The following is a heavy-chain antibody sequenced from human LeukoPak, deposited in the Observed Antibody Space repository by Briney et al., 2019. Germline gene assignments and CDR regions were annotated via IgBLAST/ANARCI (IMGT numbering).Heavy chain of an antibody. CDR1: GGSFSGYY. V-gene: IGHV4-34*01. CDR2: INHSGST. CDR3: ARGGSGWPYYYGMDV. Sequence: PSETLSLTCAVYGGSFSGYYWSWIRQPPGKGLEGIGEINHSGSTNYNPSLKSRVTISVDTSKNQFSLKLSSVTAADTAVYYCARGGSGWPYYYGMDVWGQGTTVTVSS. D-gene: IGHD6-19*01. J-gene: IGHJ6*02.